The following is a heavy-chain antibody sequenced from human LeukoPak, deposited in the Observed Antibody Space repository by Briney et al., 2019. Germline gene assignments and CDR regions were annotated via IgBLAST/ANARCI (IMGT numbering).Heavy chain of an antibody. CDR3: AKETTVVIPDY. V-gene: IGHV3-23*01. J-gene: IGHJ4*02. D-gene: IGHD4-23*01. Sequence: GGSLRLSCAASGFTFSNHAMTWVRQAPGKGLEWVSSITGNGGSTYYADSVKGRFTISRDNPKNVLSLQMNSLRAEDTAVYYCAKETTVVIPDYWGQGTLVTVSS. CDR1: GFTFSNHA. CDR2: ITGNGGST.